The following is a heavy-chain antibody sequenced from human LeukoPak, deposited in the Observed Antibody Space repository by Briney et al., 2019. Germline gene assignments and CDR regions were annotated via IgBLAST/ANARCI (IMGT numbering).Heavy chain of an antibody. V-gene: IGHV4-38-2*01. J-gene: IGHJ4*01. CDR1: GDSMSSGYY. D-gene: IGHD4-17*01. CDR3: ARGDYGDPIYFDY. CDR2: IYHSGST. Sequence: SETLSLTCAVSGDSMSSGYYWGWIRQPPGKGLEWIGSIYHSGSTYYNPSLKSRVTISVDTSKNQFSLKLSSVTAADTAVYYCARGDYGDPIYFDYWGHGTLVTVSS.